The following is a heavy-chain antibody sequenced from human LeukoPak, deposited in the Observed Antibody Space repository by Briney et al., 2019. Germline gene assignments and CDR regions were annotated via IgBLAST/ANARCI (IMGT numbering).Heavy chain of an antibody. D-gene: IGHD3-9*01. CDR1: GYTFTSYG. J-gene: IGHJ5*02. V-gene: IGHV1-18*01. Sequence: VASVKVSCKASGYTFTSYGISWVRQAPGQGLEWMGWISAYNGNTNYAQKLQGRVTMTTDTSTSTAYMELRSLRSDDTAVYYCARDHYDILTGYYAVLTGWFDPWGQGTLVTVSS. CDR3: ARDHYDILTGYYAVLTGWFDP. CDR2: ISAYNGNT.